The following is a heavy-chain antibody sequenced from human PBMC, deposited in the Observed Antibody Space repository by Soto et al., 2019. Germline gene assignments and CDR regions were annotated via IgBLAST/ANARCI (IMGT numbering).Heavy chain of an antibody. J-gene: IGHJ4*02. CDR1: GGSFSGYY. CDR2: INHSGST. CDR3: ARLDSRKGHYYDY. Sequence: SETLSLTCAVYGGSFSGYYWSWIRQPPGKGLEWIGEINHSGSTYYNPSLKSRVTISVDTSKNQFSLKLRSVTAEDTAVYYCARLDSRKGHYYDYWGQGTLVTVSS. V-gene: IGHV4-34*01. D-gene: IGHD2-21*01.